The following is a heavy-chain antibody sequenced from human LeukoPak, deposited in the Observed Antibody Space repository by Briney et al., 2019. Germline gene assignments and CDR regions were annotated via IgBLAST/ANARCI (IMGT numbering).Heavy chain of an antibody. V-gene: IGHV3-53*01. J-gene: IGHJ4*02. CDR1: GFTVSSNY. CDR2: IYSGGST. Sequence: PGGSLRLSCAASGFTVSSNYMSWVRQAPGKGLEWVSVIYSGGSTYYADSVKGRFTISRDNSKNTLYLQMSSLRVEDTAVYYCARGYSSRAGTTDCCPLDYWGRGILVTVSS. CDR3: ARGYSSRAGTTDCCPLDY. D-gene: IGHD2-21*02.